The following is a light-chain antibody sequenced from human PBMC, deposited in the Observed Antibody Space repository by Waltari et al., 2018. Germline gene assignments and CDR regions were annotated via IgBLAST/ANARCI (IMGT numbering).Light chain of an antibody. CDR2: SNN. J-gene: IGLJ6*01. Sequence: QSVLTQPPSASGTPGQRVIISCSGRTSTPGNNTVHWYQQLPGAAPKLLIYSNNQRPSGVPGRFSGSKSGTSASLAISGLQSEDEADYYCAAWDDSLTGNVFGSGTKVTVL. V-gene: IGLV1-44*01. CDR3: AAWDDSLTGNV. CDR1: TSTPGNNT.